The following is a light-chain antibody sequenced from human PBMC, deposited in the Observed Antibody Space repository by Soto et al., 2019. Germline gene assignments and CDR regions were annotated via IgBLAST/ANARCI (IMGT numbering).Light chain of an antibody. CDR1: QSLSTRY. V-gene: IGKV3-20*01. CDR2: GAS. J-gene: IGKJ5*01. CDR3: RLYRSSSI. Sequence: IVLTQSPVTLSLFPGERATLSCRASQSLSTRYLAWYQQKPGQAPRLLIYGASSRATGIPDRISGSGFGSRFTLILSMVVPLHFAVYDCRLYRSSSIFAQAIRVQIK.